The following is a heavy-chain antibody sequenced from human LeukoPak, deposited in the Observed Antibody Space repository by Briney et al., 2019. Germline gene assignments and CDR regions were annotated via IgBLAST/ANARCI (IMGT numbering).Heavy chain of an antibody. CDR3: ARDGVGATNFDY. CDR1: GDPISTGGYY. Sequence: SETLSLTCSVSGDPISTGGYYWSWIRQHPGKGLEWIGYIHYSGSTDYNPSLKSRVTLSLDTSKNQFSLKLSSVTAADTAVYYCARDGVGATNFDYWGQGTLVTVSS. D-gene: IGHD1-26*01. V-gene: IGHV4-31*03. CDR2: IHYSGST. J-gene: IGHJ4*02.